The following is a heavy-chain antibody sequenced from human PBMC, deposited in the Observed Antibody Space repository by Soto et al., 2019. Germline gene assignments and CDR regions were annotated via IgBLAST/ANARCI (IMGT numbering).Heavy chain of an antibody. V-gene: IGHV1-3*01. J-gene: IGHJ3*01. CDR2: INPANGNT. CDR1: GFTFSDTL. Sequence: VQGVQSGAELKKPGASVNISCQASGFTFSDTLINWVRQGPGQRLEWMGWINPANGNTRYSEPFQGRVTISSLSSASTAYVALSDLTSEDTAVYYCARDIVSVGPRANEAFDVWGQGTMITVSS. D-gene: IGHD1-26*01. CDR3: ARDIVSVGPRANEAFDV.